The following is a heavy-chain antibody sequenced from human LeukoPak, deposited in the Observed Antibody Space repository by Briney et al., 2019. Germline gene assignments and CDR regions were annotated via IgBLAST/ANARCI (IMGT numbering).Heavy chain of an antibody. CDR2: IYHSGST. D-gene: IGHD4-17*01. CDR3: AREILGDYGEYYFDY. V-gene: IGHV4-30-2*01. Sequence: SETLSLTCTVSGGSISSSSYYWGWIRQPPGKGLEWIGYIYHSGSTYYNPSLKSRVTISVDRSKNQFSLKLSSVTAADTAVYYCAREILGDYGEYYFDYWGQGTLVTVSS. CDR1: GGSISSSSYY. J-gene: IGHJ4*02.